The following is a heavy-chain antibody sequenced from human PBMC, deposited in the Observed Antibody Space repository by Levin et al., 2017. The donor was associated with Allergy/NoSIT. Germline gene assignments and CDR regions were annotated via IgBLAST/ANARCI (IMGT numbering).Heavy chain of an antibody. CDR2: INPTGETT. J-gene: IGHJ4*02. CDR3: ARERAVARTGHNFDY. D-gene: IGHD6-19*01. Sequence: GESLKISCQASGYTFTSYYMHWVRQAPGQGLEWMGIINPTGETTSYAQNFQGRVTMTRDTSSSTVYMELSSLRSEDTAVYYCARERAVARTGHNFDYWGQGTLVTVSS. CDR1: GYTFTSYY. V-gene: IGHV1-46*01.